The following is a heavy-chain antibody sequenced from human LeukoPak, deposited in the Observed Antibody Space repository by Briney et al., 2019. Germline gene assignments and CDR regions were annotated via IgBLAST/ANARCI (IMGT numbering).Heavy chain of an antibody. CDR1: GYTFTSYD. CDR3: AVLLWSGGPYGMDV. V-gene: IGHV1-8*01. D-gene: IGHD3-10*01. Sequence: ASVKVSCKASGYTFTSYDINWVRQATGQGLEWMGWMNPNSGNTGYAQKFQGRVTMTRNTSISTAYMELSSLRSEDTAVYYCAVLLWSGGPYGMDVWGQGTTVTVSS. CDR2: MNPNSGNT. J-gene: IGHJ6*02.